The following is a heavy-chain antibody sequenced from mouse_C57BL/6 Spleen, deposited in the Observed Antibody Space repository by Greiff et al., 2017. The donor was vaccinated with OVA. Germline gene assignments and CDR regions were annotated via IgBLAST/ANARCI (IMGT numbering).Heavy chain of an antibody. D-gene: IGHD2-3*01. CDR2: IHPNSGST. V-gene: IGHV1-64*01. J-gene: IGHJ4*01. CDR1: GYTFTSYW. CDR3: ARPIFDGDYDAMDY. Sequence: VQLQQPGAELVKPGASVKLSCKASGYTFTSYWMHWVKQRPGQGLEWIGMIHPNSGSTNYNEKFKSKATLTVDKSSSTAYMQLSSLTSEDSAVYYCARPIFDGDYDAMDYWGQGTSVTVSS.